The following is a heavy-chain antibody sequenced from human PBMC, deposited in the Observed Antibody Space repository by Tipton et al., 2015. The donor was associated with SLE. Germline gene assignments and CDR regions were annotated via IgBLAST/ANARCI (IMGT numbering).Heavy chain of an antibody. V-gene: IGHV4-31*01. CDR1: GGSISSGGYY. Sequence: TLSLTCTVSGGSISSGGYYWTWIRQLPGKGLEWIGYIYYSGNTYYNPSLKSPVTLSIDTSKNQFSLKMRSVTAADTAVYFCARGYCSDSVCYGFGFFDYWGQGNLVTVSS. CDR2: IYYSGNT. D-gene: IGHD2-8*01. CDR3: ARGYCSDSVCYGFGFFDY. J-gene: IGHJ4*02.